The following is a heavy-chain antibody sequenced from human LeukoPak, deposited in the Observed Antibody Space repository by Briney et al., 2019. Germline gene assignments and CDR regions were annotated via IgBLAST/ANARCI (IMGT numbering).Heavy chain of an antibody. CDR1: GFTFSSYS. J-gene: IGHJ4*02. CDR2: ISSSSSYI. V-gene: IGHV3-21*01. CDR3: ARDSPGAYSNYEGFDY. D-gene: IGHD4-4*01. Sequence: PGGSLRLSCAASGFTFSSYSMNWVRQAPGKGLEWVSSISSSSSYIYYADSVKGRFTISRDNAKNSLYLQMNSLRAEDTAVYYCARDSPGAYSNYEGFDYWGQGTLVTVSS.